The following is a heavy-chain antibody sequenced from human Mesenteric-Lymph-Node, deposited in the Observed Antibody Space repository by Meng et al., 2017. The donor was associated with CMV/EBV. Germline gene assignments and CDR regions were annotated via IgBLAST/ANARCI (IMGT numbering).Heavy chain of an antibody. V-gene: IGHV1-18*01. CDR2: ISGYSGDT. J-gene: IGHJ6*02. CDR3: GRDRAEPGIAAAGPRYYGMDV. CDR1: GYNFAGYG. Sequence: ASVKVSCKTSGYNFAGYGVSWVRQAPGQGLEWMGWISGYSGDTKYAENFQGRVTVTADTSTSTAYMELSSLRSEDTAMYYCGRDRAEPGIAAAGPRYYGMDVWGQGTTVTVSS. D-gene: IGHD6-13*01.